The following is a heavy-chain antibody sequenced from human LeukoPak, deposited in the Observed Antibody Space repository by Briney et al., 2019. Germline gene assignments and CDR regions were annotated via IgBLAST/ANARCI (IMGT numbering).Heavy chain of an antibody. D-gene: IGHD3-3*01. CDR2: IYYSGST. Sequence: SETLSLTCTVSGGSISSYYWSWIRQPPGKGLEWIGYIYYSGSTNYNPPLKSRVTISVDTSKNQFSLKLSSVTAADTAVYYCAADDFWSGYSNGPFDYWGQGTLVTVSS. J-gene: IGHJ4*02. CDR3: AADDFWSGYSNGPFDY. CDR1: GGSISSYY. V-gene: IGHV4-59*01.